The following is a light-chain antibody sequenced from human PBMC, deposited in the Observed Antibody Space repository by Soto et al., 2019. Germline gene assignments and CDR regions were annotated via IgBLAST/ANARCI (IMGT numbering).Light chain of an antibody. Sequence: QSALTQPRSVSGSLGQSVTISCTGTSXDVGAYDFVSWYQQNPGKAPRLIIFDVIKRPSGVPDRFSGSKSGNTASLTISGLQSEDEADYHCSSYAGSHTYEVFGGGTKVTVL. CDR1: SXDVGAYDF. J-gene: IGLJ3*02. CDR2: DVI. V-gene: IGLV2-11*01. CDR3: SSYAGSHTYEV.